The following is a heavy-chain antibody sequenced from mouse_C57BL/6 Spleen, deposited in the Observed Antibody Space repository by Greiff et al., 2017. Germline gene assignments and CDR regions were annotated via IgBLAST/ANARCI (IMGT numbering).Heavy chain of an antibody. CDR1: GYTFTSYW. Sequence: VQLQQPGAELVRPGSSVKLSCKASGYTFTSYWMHWVKQRPIQGLEWIGNIDPSDSETHYNQKFKDKATLTVDKSSSTAYMQLSSLTSEDSAVYYCARKDGGDGYYLDYWGQGTTLTVSS. V-gene: IGHV1-52*01. CDR2: IDPSDSET. D-gene: IGHD2-3*01. J-gene: IGHJ2*01. CDR3: ARKDGGDGYYLDY.